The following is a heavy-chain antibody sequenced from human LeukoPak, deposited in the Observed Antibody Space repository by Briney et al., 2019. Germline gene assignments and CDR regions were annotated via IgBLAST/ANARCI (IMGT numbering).Heavy chain of an antibody. D-gene: IGHD3-22*01. CDR3: AKWDYYYDSSGYYRPLDY. CDR2: IFHSGHT. CDR1: GDSIITNHW. J-gene: IGHJ4*02. V-gene: IGHV4-4*02. Sequence: SGTLSLTCGVSGDSIITNHWWSWVRQPPGKGLEWIGEIFHSGHTNYNPSLKSRVTISLDKSRNQFSLNLIYVTAADTAVYYCAKWDYYYDSSGYYRPLDYWGQGTLVTVSS.